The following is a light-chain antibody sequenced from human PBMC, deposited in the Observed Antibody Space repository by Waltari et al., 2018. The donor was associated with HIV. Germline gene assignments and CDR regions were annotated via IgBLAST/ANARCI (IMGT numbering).Light chain of an antibody. V-gene: IGLV2-8*01. J-gene: IGLJ3*02. CDR2: EVS. Sequence: QSALTQPPSASGSPGQSLTISCTGTIGDVGGYDYVSWYQQHPGKAPKLLIYEVSQRPAGVPDRFSGSKSGNPASLTVSGLQAEDEADYHCMSYTGHNRWVFGGGTKLTVL. CDR1: IGDVGGYDY. CDR3: MSYTGHNRWV.